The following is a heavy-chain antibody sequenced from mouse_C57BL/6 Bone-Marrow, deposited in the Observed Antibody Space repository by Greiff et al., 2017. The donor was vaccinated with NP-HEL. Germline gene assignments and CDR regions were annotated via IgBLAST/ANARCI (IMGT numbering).Heavy chain of an antibody. CDR3: TRWLLRALDY. V-gene: IGHV14-4*01. D-gene: IGHD2-3*01. Sequence: VQLQQSGAELVRPGASVKLSCTASGFNIKDDYMHWVKQRPEQGLEWIGWIDPENGDTEYASKFQGKATITADTSSNTAYLQLSSLTSEDTAVYYCTRWLLRALDYWGQGTTLTVSS. CDR1: GFNIKDDY. J-gene: IGHJ2*01. CDR2: IDPENGDT.